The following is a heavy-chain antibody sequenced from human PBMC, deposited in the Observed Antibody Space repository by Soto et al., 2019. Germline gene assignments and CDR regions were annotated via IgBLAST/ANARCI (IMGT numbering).Heavy chain of an antibody. V-gene: IGHV1-18*01. CDR3: ARDPSVDWNYYYGMDV. CDR2: ISAYNGNT. D-gene: IGHD1-1*01. Sequence: LEWMGWISAYNGNTNYAQKLRGRVTMTTDTSTSTAYMELRSLRSDDTAVYYCARDPSVDWNYYYGMDVWGQGTTVTVSS. J-gene: IGHJ6*02.